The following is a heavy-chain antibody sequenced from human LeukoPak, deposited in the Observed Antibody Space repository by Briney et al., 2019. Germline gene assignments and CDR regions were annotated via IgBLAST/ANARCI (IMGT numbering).Heavy chain of an antibody. Sequence: ASVKVSCKASAYTFTAYYIHWVRQAPGQGLEWMGWINPNSGGTNYAQKFPGRVTMTRDTSISTAYMELSRLRSDDTAVYYCARGTYGSWRFVGAFNIWGQGKMVTVSS. CDR2: INPNSGGT. CDR1: AYTFTAYY. J-gene: IGHJ3*02. D-gene: IGHD6-13*01. CDR3: ARGTYGSWRFVGAFNI. V-gene: IGHV1-2*02.